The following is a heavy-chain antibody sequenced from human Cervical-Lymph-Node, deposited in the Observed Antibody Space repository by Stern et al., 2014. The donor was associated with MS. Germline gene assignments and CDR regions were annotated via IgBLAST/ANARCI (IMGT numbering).Heavy chain of an antibody. CDR2: LYSDDAQKGDK. CDR1: GLSLSAGEKC. V-gene: IGHV2-70*01. D-gene: IGHD6-19*01. Sequence: QITLKESGPALVKPTQTLTLTCTFSGLSLSAGEKCVSWIRPPPGKALEWLALLYSDDAQKGDKYYHARLRTRPTTSKAPSTNSRVLTMTNMDPVDTATYYCARTAIAVTGTWYFDLWGRGTLVTVSS. J-gene: IGHJ2*01. CDR3: ARTAIAVTGTWYFDL.